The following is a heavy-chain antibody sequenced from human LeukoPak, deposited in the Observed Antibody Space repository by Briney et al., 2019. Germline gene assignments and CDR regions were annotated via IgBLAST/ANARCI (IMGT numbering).Heavy chain of an antibody. V-gene: IGHV3-21*01. D-gene: IGHD6-19*01. CDR3: ARDLSSGWYYFDY. Sequence: PGGSLSLSCAASGFTFSSYSMNWVRQAPGKGLEWVSSISSSSSYIYYADSVKGRFTISRDNAKNSLYLQMNSLRAEDTALYYCARDLSSGWYYFDYWGQGTLVTVSS. CDR2: ISSSSSYI. J-gene: IGHJ4*02. CDR1: GFTFSSYS.